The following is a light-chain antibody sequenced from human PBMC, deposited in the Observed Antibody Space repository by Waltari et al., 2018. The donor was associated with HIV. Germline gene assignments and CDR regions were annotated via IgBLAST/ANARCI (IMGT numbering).Light chain of an antibody. Sequence: QLVLTQSPSASASLGASVKLTCTLSSGHSSYAIAWHQQQPEKGPRYLMKLNSYGRHIKGDGLPYRYSGSSSGAERYLTVSGLQSDDEADYYCLTWDTDIQLFGGGTKLTVL. V-gene: IGLV4-69*01. CDR1: SGHSSYA. CDR2: LNSYGRH. CDR3: LTWDTDIQL. J-gene: IGLJ3*02.